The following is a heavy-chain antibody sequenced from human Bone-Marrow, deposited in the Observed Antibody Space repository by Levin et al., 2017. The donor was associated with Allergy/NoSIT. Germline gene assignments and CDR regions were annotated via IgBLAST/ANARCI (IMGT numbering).Heavy chain of an antibody. D-gene: IGHD2-2*01. Sequence: ASVKVSCKASGYTFTSYGISWVRQAPGQGLEWMGWISAYNGNTNYAQKLQGRVTMTTDTSTSTAYMELRSLRSDDTAVYYCARVDHCSSTSCQPYYYDGMDVWGQGTTVTVSS. V-gene: IGHV1-18*01. CDR3: ARVDHCSSTSCQPYYYDGMDV. CDR1: GYTFTSYG. CDR2: ISAYNGNT. J-gene: IGHJ6*02.